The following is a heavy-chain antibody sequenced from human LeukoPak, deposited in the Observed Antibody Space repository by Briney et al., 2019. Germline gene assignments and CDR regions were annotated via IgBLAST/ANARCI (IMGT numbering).Heavy chain of an antibody. J-gene: IGHJ4*02. Sequence: GGSLRLSCAASGFTFSSYAMSWVRQAPGKGLEWVSAISGSGGSTYYADSVKGRFTISRDNSKNTLYLQMNSLRAEDTAVYYCAVLSEQQLVRYWGQGTLVTVSS. CDR2: ISGSGGST. CDR1: GFTFSSYA. CDR3: AVLSEQQLVRY. D-gene: IGHD6-13*01. V-gene: IGHV3-23*01.